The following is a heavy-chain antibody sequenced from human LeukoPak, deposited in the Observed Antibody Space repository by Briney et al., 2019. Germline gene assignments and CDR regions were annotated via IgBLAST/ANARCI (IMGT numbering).Heavy chain of an antibody. Sequence: ASVKVSCKASGGTFSSYAISWVRQAPGQGLEWMGGIIPIFGTANYAQKFQGRVTITTDESTSTAYMELSSLISEGTAVYYCAREVVPAAIRHDAFDIWGQGTMVTVSS. J-gene: IGHJ3*02. D-gene: IGHD2-2*02. CDR2: IIPIFGTA. CDR1: GGTFSSYA. V-gene: IGHV1-69*05. CDR3: AREVVPAAIRHDAFDI.